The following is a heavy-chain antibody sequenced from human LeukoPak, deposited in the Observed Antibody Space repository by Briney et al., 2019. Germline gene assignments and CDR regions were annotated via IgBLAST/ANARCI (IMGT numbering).Heavy chain of an antibody. Sequence: ASVKVSCKASGYTFTSYYMHWVRQAPGQGLEWMGIINPSGGSTSYAQKFQGRVTMTRDTSTSTVYMELSSLRSEDTAVYYCAREGIAVAYNNWFDPWGQGTLVTVFS. J-gene: IGHJ5*02. V-gene: IGHV1-46*01. CDR2: INPSGGST. CDR3: AREGIAVAYNNWFDP. CDR1: GYTFTSYY. D-gene: IGHD6-19*01.